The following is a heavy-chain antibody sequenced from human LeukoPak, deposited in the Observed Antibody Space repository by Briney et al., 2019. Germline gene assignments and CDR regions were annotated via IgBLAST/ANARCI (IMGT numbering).Heavy chain of an antibody. D-gene: IGHD6-13*01. CDR3: AREGYSSTSSMDY. Sequence: SETLSLTCTVSGGSISSSSYYWSWIRQPPGKGLEWIGSIYYSGSTYYNPSLKSRVTISVDTSKNQFSLKLSSVTAADTAVYYCAREGYSSTSSMDYWGQGTLVTVSS. J-gene: IGHJ4*02. V-gene: IGHV4-39*07. CDR2: IYYSGST. CDR1: GGSISSSSYY.